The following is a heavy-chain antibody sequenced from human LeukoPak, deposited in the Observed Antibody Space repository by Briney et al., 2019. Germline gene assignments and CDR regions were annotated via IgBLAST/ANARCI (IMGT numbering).Heavy chain of an antibody. J-gene: IGHJ4*02. V-gene: IGHV1-46*01. Sequence: ASVNVSCKASGYTFTSYYMHWVRQAPGQGLEWMGIINPSGGSTSYAQKFQGRVTMTREKATSTVYMEVSSLRSEDTAVYYCARERYCSGGSCYYFDYWGQGTLVTVSS. D-gene: IGHD2-15*01. CDR2: INPSGGST. CDR1: GYTFTSYY. CDR3: ARERYCSGGSCYYFDY.